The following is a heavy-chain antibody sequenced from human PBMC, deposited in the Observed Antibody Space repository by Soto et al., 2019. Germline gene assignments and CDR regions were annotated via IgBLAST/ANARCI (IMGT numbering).Heavy chain of an antibody. CDR3: ASGRENYYGSGSYPSPFDY. CDR2: IYYSGST. J-gene: IGHJ4*02. CDR1: GGSISSGGYY. Sequence: SETLSLTCTVSGGSISSGGYYWSWIRQHPGKGLEWIGYIYYSGSTYYNPSLKSRVTISVATSKNQFSLKLSSVTAADTAVYYCASGRENYYGSGSYPSPFDYWGQGTLVTVSS. V-gene: IGHV4-31*03. D-gene: IGHD3-10*01.